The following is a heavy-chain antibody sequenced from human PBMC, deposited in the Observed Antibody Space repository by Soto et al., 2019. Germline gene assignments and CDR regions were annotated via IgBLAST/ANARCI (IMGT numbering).Heavy chain of an antibody. D-gene: IGHD3-22*01. CDR1: GYSFTSYW. CDR2: IYPGDSDT. Sequence: PGESLKISCKGSGYSFTSYWIGWVRQMPGKGLEWMGIIYPGDSDTRYSPSSQGQVTISADKSISTAYLQWSSLKASDTAMYYCARLTKIVVVPDDAFDIWGQGTMVTVSS. CDR3: ARLTKIVVVPDDAFDI. V-gene: IGHV5-51*01. J-gene: IGHJ3*02.